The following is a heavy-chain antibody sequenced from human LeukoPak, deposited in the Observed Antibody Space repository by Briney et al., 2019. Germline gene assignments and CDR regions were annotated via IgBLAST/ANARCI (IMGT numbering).Heavy chain of an antibody. CDR2: IYPGDSDT. CDR3: ARQCYYDSSGYYSLCY. Sequence: GESLKISCKGSGYSFTSYWIGWVRQMPGKGLEWMGIIYPGDSDTRYSPSFQGQVTISADKSISTAYLQWNSLKASDTAMYYCARQCYYDSSGYYSLCYWGQGTLVTVSS. V-gene: IGHV5-51*01. CDR1: GYSFTSYW. J-gene: IGHJ4*02. D-gene: IGHD3-22*01.